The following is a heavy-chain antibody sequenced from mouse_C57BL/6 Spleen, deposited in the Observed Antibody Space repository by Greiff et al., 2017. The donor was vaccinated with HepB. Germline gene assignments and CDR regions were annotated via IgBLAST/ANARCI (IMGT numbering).Heavy chain of an antibody. CDR2: IYPGDGDT. CDR3: ASKYDYGSSYGYFDV. V-gene: IGHV1-80*01. J-gene: IGHJ1*03. D-gene: IGHD1-1*01. CDR1: GYAFSSYW. Sequence: VQLQQSGAELVKPGASVKISCKASGYAFSSYWMNWVKQRPGKGLEWIGQIYPGDGDTNYNGKFKGKATLTADKSSSTAYMQLSSLTSEDAAVYFCASKYDYGSSYGYFDVWGTGTTVTVSS.